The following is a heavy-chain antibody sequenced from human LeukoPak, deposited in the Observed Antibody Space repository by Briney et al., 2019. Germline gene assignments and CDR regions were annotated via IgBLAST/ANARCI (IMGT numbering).Heavy chain of an antibody. CDR2: ISSSSSYI. J-gene: IGHJ5*02. Sequence: GGSLRLSCTASGFAFSNAWMSWVRQAPGKGLEWVSSISSSSSYIYYADSVKGRFTISRDNAKNSLYLQMNSLRAEDTAVYYCAREAHYCSSTSCWVGIDPWGQGTLVTVSS. CDR3: AREAHYCSSTSCWVGIDP. V-gene: IGHV3-21*01. CDR1: GFAFSNAW. D-gene: IGHD2-2*01.